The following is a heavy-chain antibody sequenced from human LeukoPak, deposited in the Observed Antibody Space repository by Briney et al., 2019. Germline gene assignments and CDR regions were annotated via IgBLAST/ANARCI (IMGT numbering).Heavy chain of an antibody. Sequence: PGGSLRLSCAASGFTVSSNYMSSVRQAPRKGLEWVAISYSGNTTYCADSVRGRFTISRDKSKNRLHLQMNSLRAEDTAVYYCATYSSGRRGYYFDSWGQGTLVTVSS. CDR2: SYSGNTT. CDR3: ATYSSGRRGYYFDS. V-gene: IGHV3-66*01. D-gene: IGHD6-19*01. CDR1: GFTVSSNY. J-gene: IGHJ4*02.